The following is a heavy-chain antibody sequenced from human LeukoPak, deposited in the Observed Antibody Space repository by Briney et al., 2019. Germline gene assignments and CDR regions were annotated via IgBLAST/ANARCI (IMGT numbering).Heavy chain of an antibody. CDR1: GFTFTDYY. Sequence: LRLSCAASGFTFTDYYMSWIRRAPGKGLEWISYIHHSGNSDYNPSLRSRVTTSLDTSKNQFSLNLISVTAADTAVYYCTRGHWGLQSWSQGTLVTVSS. J-gene: IGHJ5*02. CDR2: IHHSGNS. D-gene: IGHD7-27*01. CDR3: TRGHWGLQS. V-gene: IGHV4-59*01.